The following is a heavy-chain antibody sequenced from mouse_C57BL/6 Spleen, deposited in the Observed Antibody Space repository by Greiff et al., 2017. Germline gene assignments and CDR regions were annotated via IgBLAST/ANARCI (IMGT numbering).Heavy chain of an antibody. CDR1: GFTFSDYG. V-gene: IGHV5-17*01. CDR2: ISSGSSTI. Sequence: EVKLVESGGGLVKPGGSLKLSCAASGFTFSDYGMHWVRQAPEKGLEWVAYISSGSSTIYYADTVKGRFTISRDNAKNTLFLQMTSLRSEDTAMYYCERGGFRSKNAMGCWGQGTSGTVSS. J-gene: IGHJ4*01. CDR3: ERGGFRSKNAMGC.